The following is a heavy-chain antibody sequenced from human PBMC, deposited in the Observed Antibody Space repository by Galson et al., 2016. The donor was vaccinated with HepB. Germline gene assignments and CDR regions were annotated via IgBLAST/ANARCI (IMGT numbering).Heavy chain of an antibody. Sequence: SLRLSCAASGFTVSSTYMSWVRQAPGKGLEWISVIFSGGSTYYADSVKGRFTIPRDNSKNTVYLEMNSLRAEDTAVYSCAREGSADCSNCDHWNYGMDVCGQGTTVTVSS. CDR1: GFTVSSTY. V-gene: IGHV3-53*01. J-gene: IGHJ6*02. CDR3: AREGSADCSNCDHWNYGMDV. D-gene: IGHD4-11*01. CDR2: IFSGGST.